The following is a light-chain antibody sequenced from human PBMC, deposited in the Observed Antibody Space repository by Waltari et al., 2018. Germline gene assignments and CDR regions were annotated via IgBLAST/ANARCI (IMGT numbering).Light chain of an antibody. Sequence: DIVMTQSPDSLSVSLGERATINCKSSQTVLYKSNYKDYLASYQRKPGQPPKLLISWASTRESGVPDRFSGSGSGTDFTLTISSLQAEDVAVYYCQQYYSDPFTFGPGTKVDIK. CDR2: WAS. J-gene: IGKJ3*01. V-gene: IGKV4-1*01. CDR3: QQYYSDPFT. CDR1: QTVLYKSNYKDY.